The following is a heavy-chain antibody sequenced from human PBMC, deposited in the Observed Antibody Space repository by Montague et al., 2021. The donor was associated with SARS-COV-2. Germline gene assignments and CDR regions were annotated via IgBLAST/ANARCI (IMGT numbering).Heavy chain of an antibody. J-gene: IGHJ5*02. D-gene: IGHD4-17*01. CDR1: GFTISSYW. CDR2: VRQDGSDK. Sequence: SLRLSCSASGFTISSYWMSWVRQAPGKGLEWVANVRQDGSDKYYXDSVRGRFTIFRDNAKNSLYVQMNSLTAADTGVYYCTRDRDYGDYLNWFNPWGQGTLVTVSS. CDR3: TRDRDYGDYLNWFNP. V-gene: IGHV3-7*01.